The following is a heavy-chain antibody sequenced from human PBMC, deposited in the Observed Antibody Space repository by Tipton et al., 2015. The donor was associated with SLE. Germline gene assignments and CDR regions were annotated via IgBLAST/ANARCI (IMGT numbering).Heavy chain of an antibody. J-gene: IGHJ4*02. CDR3: ARHGPNGYYFDY. CDR2: IYTGGTT. CDR1: DGSISRYY. Sequence: TLSLTCTVSDGSISRYYWNWIRQPAGKGLEWIGRIYTGGTTNYNPSLKSRVTMSVDTSKNQFSLNLSSVTAADTAVYYCARHGPNGYYFDYWGQGTLVTVSS. V-gene: IGHV4-4*07. D-gene: IGHD2-8*01.